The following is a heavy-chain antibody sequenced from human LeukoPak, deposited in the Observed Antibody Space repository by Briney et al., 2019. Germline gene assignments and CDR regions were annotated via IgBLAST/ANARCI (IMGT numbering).Heavy chain of an antibody. Sequence: GGSLRLSCAASGFTFSSYEMKWVRQAPGKGLEWVSYISSGGNTIYYADSVKGRFSISRDNAKNSLYLQMNSRRAEDTAVYYCAREGGSYYFDYWGQGTLVTVSS. D-gene: IGHD1-26*01. J-gene: IGHJ4*02. CDR3: AREGGSYYFDY. V-gene: IGHV3-48*03. CDR2: ISSGGNTI. CDR1: GFTFSSYE.